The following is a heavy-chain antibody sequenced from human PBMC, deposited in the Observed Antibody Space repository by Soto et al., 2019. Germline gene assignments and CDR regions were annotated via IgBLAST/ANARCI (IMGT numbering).Heavy chain of an antibody. Sequence: GASVKVSCKASGYTFTGYYIHWVRQAPGQGLEWMGWINPNSGGTNYAQKFQGWVTMTRDTSISTAYMELSRLRSDDTAVYYCARAYAPDIVLVPAATHYGMDVWGQGTTVTVSS. CDR1: GYTFTGYY. CDR3: ARAYAPDIVLVPAATHYGMDV. CDR2: INPNSGGT. V-gene: IGHV1-2*04. J-gene: IGHJ6*02. D-gene: IGHD2-2*01.